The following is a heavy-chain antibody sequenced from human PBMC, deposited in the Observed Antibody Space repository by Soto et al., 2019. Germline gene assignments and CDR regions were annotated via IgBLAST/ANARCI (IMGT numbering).Heavy chain of an antibody. V-gene: IGHV4-31*03. Sequence: SETLSLTCTVSGGSISSGGYYWSWIRQHPGKGLEWIGYIYYSGSTYYNPSLKSRVTISVDTSKNQFSLKLSSVTAADTAVYYCARDRAAATDYYYYYGMDVWGQGTTVTSP. CDR2: IYYSGST. CDR1: GGSISSGGYY. D-gene: IGHD6-13*01. J-gene: IGHJ6*02. CDR3: ARDRAAATDYYYYYGMDV.